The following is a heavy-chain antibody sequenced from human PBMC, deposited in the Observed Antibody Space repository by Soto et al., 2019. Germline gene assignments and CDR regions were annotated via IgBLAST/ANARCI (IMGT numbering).Heavy chain of an antibody. CDR1: GYTFTSYG. Sequence: PGASVKVSCKASGYTFTSYGISWVRQAPGQGLEWMGWISAYNGNTNYAQKLQGRVTMTTDTSTSTAYMELRSLRSDDTTVYYCARRRITMVRGVAWEDYWGQGTLVTVSS. J-gene: IGHJ4*02. D-gene: IGHD3-10*01. CDR3: ARRRITMVRGVAWEDY. V-gene: IGHV1-18*01. CDR2: ISAYNGNT.